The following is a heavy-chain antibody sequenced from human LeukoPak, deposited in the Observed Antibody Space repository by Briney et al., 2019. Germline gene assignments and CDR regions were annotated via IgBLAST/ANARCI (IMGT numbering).Heavy chain of an antibody. CDR3: ARHAFFDSTGYYYYFDY. CDR2: VYHSGST. Sequence: PSETLSLTCAVSGYSISIGYYWGWIRQPPGKGLEWIGRVYHSGSTYYNPSLKSRVTPSMDTSKNQFSLKLNSATAADTAAYYCARHAFFDSTGYYYYFDYWGQGSLVTVSS. V-gene: IGHV4-38-2*01. D-gene: IGHD3-22*01. CDR1: GYSISIGYY. J-gene: IGHJ4*02.